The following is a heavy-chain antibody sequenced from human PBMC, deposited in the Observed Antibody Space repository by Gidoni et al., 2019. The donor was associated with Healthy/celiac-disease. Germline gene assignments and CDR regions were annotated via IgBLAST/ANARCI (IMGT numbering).Heavy chain of an antibody. CDR2: ISSSSSYT. CDR1: GLTFSDYY. D-gene: IGHD5-12*01. Sequence: QVQLVETGGGLVKPGGSLRLSGAASGLTFSDYYMRWIRQAPGKGLEWVSYISSSSSYTNYADSVKGRFTISRDNAKNSLYLQMNSLRAEDTAVYYCARGGAPGSGYDLFDYWGQGTLVTVSS. CDR3: ARGGAPGSGYDLFDY. V-gene: IGHV3-11*05. J-gene: IGHJ4*02.